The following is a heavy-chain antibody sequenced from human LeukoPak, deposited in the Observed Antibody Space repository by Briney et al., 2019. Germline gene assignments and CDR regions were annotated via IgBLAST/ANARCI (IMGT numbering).Heavy chain of an antibody. Sequence: ASVKVSCKASGYTFTSYYMHRVRQAPGQGLEWMGIINPSGGSTSYAQKFQGRVTMTRDTSTSTVYMELNSLRAEDTAVYYCAKTWVEWLFDVLDYWGQGTLVTVSS. CDR1: GYTFTSYY. CDR3: AKTWVEWLFDVLDY. CDR2: INPSGGST. J-gene: IGHJ4*02. V-gene: IGHV1-46*01. D-gene: IGHD3-3*01.